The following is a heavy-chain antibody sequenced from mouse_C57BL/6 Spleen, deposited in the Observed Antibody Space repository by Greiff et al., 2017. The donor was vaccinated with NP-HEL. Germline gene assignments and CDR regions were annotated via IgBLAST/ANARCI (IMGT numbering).Heavy chain of an antibody. Sequence: EVQLVESGPELVKPGASVKISCKASGYSFTGYYMHWVKQSHGNILDWIGYIYPYNGVSSYNQKFKGKATLTVDKSSSTAYMELRSLTSEDSAVYYCARGYYGSSYVYYFDYWGQGTTLTVSS. CDR1: GYSFTGYY. D-gene: IGHD1-1*01. CDR3: ARGYYGSSYVYYFDY. J-gene: IGHJ2*01. V-gene: IGHV1-31*01. CDR2: IYPYNGVS.